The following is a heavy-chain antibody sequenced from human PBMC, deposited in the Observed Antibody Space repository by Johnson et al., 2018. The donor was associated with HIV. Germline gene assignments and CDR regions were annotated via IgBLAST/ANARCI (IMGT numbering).Heavy chain of an antibody. Sequence: VQLVESGGGVVRPGGSLRLYCAASGFTFSSYAMHWVRQAPGKGLEYVSAISSNGGSTYYAHSVKGRFTISRDNSKNTLYLQMGSLRAEDMAVYYCARDEPTDDAFDIWGQGTMVTVSS. CDR2: ISSNGGST. CDR1: GFTFSSYA. V-gene: IGHV3-64*01. CDR3: ARDEPTDDAFDI. J-gene: IGHJ3*02.